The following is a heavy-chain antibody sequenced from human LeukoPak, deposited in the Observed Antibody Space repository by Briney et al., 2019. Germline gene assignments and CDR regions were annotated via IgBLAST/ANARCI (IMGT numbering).Heavy chain of an antibody. V-gene: IGHV4-39*01. CDR2: IYYSGNT. CDR1: GVSISSSNSY. Sequence: SETLSLTCTVSGVSISSSNSYWSWIRQPPGKGLEWIGCIYYSGNTYYNASLKSQVSISIDTSKNQFSLRLTSVTAADTAVDYCARQTGSGLFILPGGQGTLVTVSS. CDR3: ARQTGSGLFILP. J-gene: IGHJ4*02. D-gene: IGHD3/OR15-3a*01.